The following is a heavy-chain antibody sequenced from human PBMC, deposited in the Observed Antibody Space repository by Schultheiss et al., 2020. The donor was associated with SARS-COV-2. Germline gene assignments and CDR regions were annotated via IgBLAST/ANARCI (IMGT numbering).Heavy chain of an antibody. CDR2: IIPILGIA. D-gene: IGHD2-2*01. Sequence: SVKVSCKASGGTFSSYAISWVRQAPGQGLEWMGRIIPILGIANYAQKFQGRVTITADKSTSTAYMELSRLRSDDTAVYYCARGDAMDYAFDIWGQGTMVTVSS. J-gene: IGHJ3*02. CDR1: GGTFSSYA. V-gene: IGHV1-69*04. CDR3: ARGDAMDYAFDI.